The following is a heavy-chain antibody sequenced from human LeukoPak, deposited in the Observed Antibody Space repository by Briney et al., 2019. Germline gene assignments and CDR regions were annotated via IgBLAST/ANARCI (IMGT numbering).Heavy chain of an antibody. V-gene: IGHV4-34*01. CDR1: GGSFSGYY. CDR2: INHSGST. CDR3: ARGRYYDFWTRGYYFDY. D-gene: IGHD3-3*01. J-gene: IGHJ4*02. Sequence: SETLSLTCAVYGGSFSGYYWSLIRQPPGKGLEWIGEINHSGSTNYNPSLKSRVTISVDTSKNQFSLKLSSVTAADTAVYYCARGRYYDFWTRGYYFDYWGQGTLVTVSS.